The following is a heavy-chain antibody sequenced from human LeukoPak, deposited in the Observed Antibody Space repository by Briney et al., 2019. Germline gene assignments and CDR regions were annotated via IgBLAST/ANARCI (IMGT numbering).Heavy chain of an antibody. J-gene: IGHJ6*02. CDR3: ARGLDSSSGWRYYYYGMDV. CDR1: GYTFTGYY. CDR2: INPNSGGT. V-gene: IGHV1-2*02. Sequence: ASVKVSCKASGYTFTGYYMHWVRQAPGQGLEWMGWINPNSGGTNYAQKFQGRVTMTRDTSISTAYMELSRLRSDDTAVYYCARGLDSSSGWRYYYYGMDVWGQGTTVTVSS. D-gene: IGHD6-13*01.